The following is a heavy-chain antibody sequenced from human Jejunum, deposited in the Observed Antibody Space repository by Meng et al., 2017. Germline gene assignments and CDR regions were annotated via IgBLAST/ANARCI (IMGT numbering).Heavy chain of an antibody. CDR3: AREGGDTSGYYLDL. Sequence: LRLSCSVSGGSITSGTYYWSWIRQHPETGREWIGYIHYSGRAYYNPSLKSRVTISVDTSKNQFSLTFNPMTAADTAVYFCAREGGDTSGYYLDLWGQGMLVTVSS. CDR1: GGSITSGTYY. J-gene: IGHJ4*02. CDR2: IHYSGRA. V-gene: IGHV4-31*03. D-gene: IGHD3-22*01.